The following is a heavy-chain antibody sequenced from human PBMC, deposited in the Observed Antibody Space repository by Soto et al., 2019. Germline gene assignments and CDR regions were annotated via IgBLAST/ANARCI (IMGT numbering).Heavy chain of an antibody. Sequence: PGGSLRLSCAASGFTFSTFGMHWVRQAPGKGLEWVAVIWSNGRNTYFADSVRGRFTFSRDNSKNTLSLQMNSLRAEETAIYYCVRGRAPFDGFDIWGQGTMVTVSS. CDR3: VRGRAPFDGFDI. CDR1: GFTFSTFG. V-gene: IGHV3-33*01. CDR2: IWSNGRNT. J-gene: IGHJ3*02.